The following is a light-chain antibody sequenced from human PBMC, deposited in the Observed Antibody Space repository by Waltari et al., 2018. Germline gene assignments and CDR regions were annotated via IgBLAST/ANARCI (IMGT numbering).Light chain of an antibody. CDR2: EVS. Sequence: QAALSQPRSVSGSPGQSVTISCTGTSSDIGGYNFVSWFQKPPDTAPRLIIYEVSERPSGVANRCSGSKSGNTASLTISGLQAVDEADYYCASYGGSYSVLFGRGTQLTVL. CDR1: SSDIGGYNF. V-gene: IGLV2-11*01. CDR3: ASYGGSYSVL. J-gene: IGLJ7*01.